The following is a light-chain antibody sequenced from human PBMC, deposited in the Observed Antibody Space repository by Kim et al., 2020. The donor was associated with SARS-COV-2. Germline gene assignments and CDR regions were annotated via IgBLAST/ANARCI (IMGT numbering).Light chain of an antibody. J-gene: IGKJ5*01. CDR1: KIVSDSY. V-gene: IGKV3-20*01. CDR3: QQYYSSWIT. CDR2: GAS. Sequence: SPGEETTLSCCASKIVSDSYLAWYQLITGQSPRRLIFGASSRATGIPDSFSGSGSATDFALTISRLEPEDFTVYYCQQYYSSWITFGQGTRLEIK.